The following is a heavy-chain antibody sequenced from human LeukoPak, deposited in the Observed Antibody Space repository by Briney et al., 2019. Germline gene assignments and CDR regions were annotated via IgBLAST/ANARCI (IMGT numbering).Heavy chain of an antibody. CDR1: GYTFTIYG. CDR2: ISAYNGNT. V-gene: IGHV1-18*01. D-gene: IGHD2-8*01. J-gene: IGHJ5*02. CDR3: AREDARHNWFDP. Sequence: GASVKVSCKASGYTFTIYGISWVRQAPGQGLEWMGWISAYNGNTNYAQKLQGRVTMTTDTSTSTAYMELRSLRSDDTAVYYCAREDARHNWFDPWGQGALVTVSS.